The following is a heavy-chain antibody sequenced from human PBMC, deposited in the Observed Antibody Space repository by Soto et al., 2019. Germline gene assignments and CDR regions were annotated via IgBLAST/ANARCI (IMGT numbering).Heavy chain of an antibody. J-gene: IGHJ4*02. CDR2: ISGSGGST. V-gene: IGHV3-23*01. Sequence: EVQLLESGGGLVQPGGSLRLSCAASGFTFSSYAMRWVRQAPGKGLEWVSAISGSGGSTYYADSVKGRFTISRDNSKNTLYLQMNSLRAEDTAVYYCAKDVLSYYYDSSGYYAGFYWGQGTLVTVSS. CDR3: AKDVLSYYYDSSGYYAGFY. D-gene: IGHD3-22*01. CDR1: GFTFSSYA.